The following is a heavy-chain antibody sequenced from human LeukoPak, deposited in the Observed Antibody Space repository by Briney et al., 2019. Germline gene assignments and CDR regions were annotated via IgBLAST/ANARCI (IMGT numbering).Heavy chain of an antibody. Sequence: MPSETLSLTCTVSGGSISSYYWSWIRQPPGKGLEWIGYIYYSGSTNYNPSLKSRVTISVDTSKNQFSLKLSSVTAADTAVYYCARHRDTAMLPRVYFDLWGRGTLVTVSS. CDR2: IYYSGST. CDR1: GGSISSYY. J-gene: IGHJ2*01. CDR3: ARHRDTAMLPRVYFDL. D-gene: IGHD5-18*01. V-gene: IGHV4-59*08.